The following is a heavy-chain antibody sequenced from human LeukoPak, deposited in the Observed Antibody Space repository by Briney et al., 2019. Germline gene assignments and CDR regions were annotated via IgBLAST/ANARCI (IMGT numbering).Heavy chain of an antibody. Sequence: GGSLRLSCAASEFTFSSYSMNWVRQAPGKGLEWVSYSSSSGSSMQYADSVKGRFTISRDNVKNSLYLQMNSLRAEDTAVYYCARDRDWGFDYWGQGILVTVSS. CDR1: EFTFSSYS. CDR2: SSSSGSSM. V-gene: IGHV3-48*01. CDR3: ARDRDWGFDY. D-gene: IGHD7-27*01. J-gene: IGHJ4*02.